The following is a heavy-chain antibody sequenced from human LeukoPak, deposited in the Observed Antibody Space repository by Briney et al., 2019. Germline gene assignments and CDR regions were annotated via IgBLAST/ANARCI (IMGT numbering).Heavy chain of an antibody. D-gene: IGHD4-23*01. J-gene: IGHJ5*02. V-gene: IGHV4-39*07. CDR2: IYYTGST. CDR1: GGYIITSDHY. CDR3: AGERYYYGGKTWFDP. Sequence: SETLSLTCSVSGGYIITSDHYWGWIRQPPGKGLEWIGSIYYTGSTSTNPFFKSRVTVSVDTSNNQFSLNLTSVTAADTAVYYCAGERYYYGGKTWFDPWGQGTLVTVSS.